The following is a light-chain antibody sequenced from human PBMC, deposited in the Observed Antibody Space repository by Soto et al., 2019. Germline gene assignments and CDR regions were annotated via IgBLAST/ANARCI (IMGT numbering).Light chain of an antibody. CDR1: QGISNA. CDR2: GAS. CDR3: QNHNCAPLT. V-gene: IGKV1-27*01. J-gene: IGKJ4*01. Sequence: DIQMTQSPSSLSASVGDRVTITCRASQGISNALAWYQQKPGKLPHLLIYGASTLQSGVPCRFRGTRSWPDFTLTIRSLQPDDIATYDSQNHNCAPLTFGGGTKVEIK.